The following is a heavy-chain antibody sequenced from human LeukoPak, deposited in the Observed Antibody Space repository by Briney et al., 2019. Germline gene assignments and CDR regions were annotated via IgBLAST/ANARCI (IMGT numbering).Heavy chain of an antibody. CDR2: ISAYNGNT. D-gene: IGHD3-10*01. Sequence: ASVKVSCKASGYTFTSYGISWVRQAPGQGLEWMGWISAYNGNTNYAQKLQGRVTMTTDTSTSTAYMELRSLRSDDTAVYYCATYLGGNYYGSGSYYMGPTANFDYWGQGTLVTVSS. CDR1: GYTFTSYG. V-gene: IGHV1-18*01. CDR3: ATYLGGNYYGSGSYYMGPTANFDY. J-gene: IGHJ4*02.